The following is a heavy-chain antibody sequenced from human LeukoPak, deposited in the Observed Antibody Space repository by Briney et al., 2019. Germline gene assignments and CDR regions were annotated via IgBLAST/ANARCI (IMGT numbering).Heavy chain of an antibody. CDR1: GFTFSDYY. D-gene: IGHD1-1*01. CDR2: IGYSDDTI. V-gene: IGHV3-11*01. Sequence: GGSLRLSCAASGFTFSDYYMSWIRQAPGKGLEWVSYIGYSDDTIYYTDSVKGRFAISRDNAKNSRYLQMNSLRVDDTAVYYCARWNLVSDYWGQGTLVTVSS. CDR3: ARWNLVSDY. J-gene: IGHJ4*02.